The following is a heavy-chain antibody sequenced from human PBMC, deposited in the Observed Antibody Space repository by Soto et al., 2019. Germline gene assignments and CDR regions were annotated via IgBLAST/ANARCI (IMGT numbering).Heavy chain of an antibody. D-gene: IGHD3-10*01. CDR1: GYTFTSYG. CDR3: ARGEVGILWFGEFLVMDV. Sequence: GASVKVSCKASGYTFTSYGISWVRQAPGQGLEWMGWMNPNSGNTGYAQKFQGRVTMTRNTSISTAYMELSSLRSEGTAVYYCARGEVGILWFGEFLVMDVWGQGTTVTVSS. J-gene: IGHJ6*02. CDR2: MNPNSGNT. V-gene: IGHV1-8*01.